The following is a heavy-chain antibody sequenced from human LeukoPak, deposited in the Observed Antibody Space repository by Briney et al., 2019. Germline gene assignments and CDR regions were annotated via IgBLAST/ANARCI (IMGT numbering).Heavy chain of an antibody. D-gene: IGHD3-3*01. CDR3: ARLESIYYTTFDY. CDR1: GYTFSSYY. V-gene: IGHV1-46*01. J-gene: IGHJ4*02. Sequence: WASVKVSCKASGYTFSSYYMHWVRQAPGQGLEWMGIINPSGGSTSYAQKFQGRLTMTRDMSTSTVYMELSRLRSDDTAVYYCARLESIYYTTFDYWGQGTLVTISS. CDR2: INPSGGST.